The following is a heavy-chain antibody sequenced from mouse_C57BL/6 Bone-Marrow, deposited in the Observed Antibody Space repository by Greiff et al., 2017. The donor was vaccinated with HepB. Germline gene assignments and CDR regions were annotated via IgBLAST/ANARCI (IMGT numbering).Heavy chain of an antibody. CDR2: IDPENGDT. CDR3: TTGYLYYFDY. V-gene: IGHV14-4*01. CDR1: GYTFTSYW. Sequence: EVQLQQPGAELVKPGASVKLSCKASGYTFTSYWMHWVKQRPGRGLEWIGRIDPENGDTEYASKFQGKATITADTSSNTAYLQLSSLTSEDTAVYYCTTGYLYYFDYWGQGTTLTVSS. D-gene: IGHD2-2*01. J-gene: IGHJ2*01.